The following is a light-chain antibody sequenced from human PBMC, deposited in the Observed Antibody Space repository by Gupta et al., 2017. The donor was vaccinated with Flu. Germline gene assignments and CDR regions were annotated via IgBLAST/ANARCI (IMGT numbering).Light chain of an antibody. Sequence: VLTQSPAILSWSPGERATLSCRASQNVDGYLAWYQHKPGQTPRLLIYDAYNRAPGVPARFSGRGSGTDYTLTITSLESEDFGVYYCQQRTNWLWTFGQGTKVEV. CDR2: DAY. CDR1: QNVDGY. V-gene: IGKV3-11*01. CDR3: QQRTNWLWT. J-gene: IGKJ1*01.